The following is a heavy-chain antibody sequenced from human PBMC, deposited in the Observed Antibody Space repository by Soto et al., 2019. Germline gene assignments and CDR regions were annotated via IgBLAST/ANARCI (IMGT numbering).Heavy chain of an antibody. V-gene: IGHV1-69*13. J-gene: IGHJ4*02. D-gene: IGHD3-22*01. Sequence: SVKVSCKVSGGTFGSYAISWVRQAPGQGLEWMGGIIPIFGTANYAQKFQGRVTITADESTSTAYMELSSLRSEDTAVYYCARDHYYYDSSGYYSPYYFDYWGQGTLVTVSS. CDR1: GGTFGSYA. CDR3: ARDHYYYDSSGYYSPYYFDY. CDR2: IIPIFGTA.